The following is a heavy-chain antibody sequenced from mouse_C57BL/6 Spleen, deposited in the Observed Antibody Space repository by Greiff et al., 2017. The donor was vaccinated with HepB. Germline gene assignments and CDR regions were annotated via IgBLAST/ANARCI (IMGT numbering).Heavy chain of an antibody. CDR3: ARESDGNYFDY. Sequence: EVKLMESGGGLVKPGGSLKLSCAASGFTFSSYAMSWVRQTPEKRLEWVATISDGGSYTYYPDNVKGRFTISRDNAKNNLYLQMSHLKSEDTAMYYCARESDGNYFDYWGQGTTLTVSS. D-gene: IGHD2-1*01. J-gene: IGHJ2*01. V-gene: IGHV5-4*01. CDR2: ISDGGSYT. CDR1: GFTFSSYA.